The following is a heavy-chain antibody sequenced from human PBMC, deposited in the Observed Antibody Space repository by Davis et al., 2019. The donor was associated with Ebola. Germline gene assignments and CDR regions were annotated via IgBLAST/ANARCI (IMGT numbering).Heavy chain of an antibody. D-gene: IGHD2-15*01. CDR2: INSDGSST. CDR1: GFTFSNYG. V-gene: IGHV3-74*01. J-gene: IGHJ6*02. CDR3: ARGYCSGGSCTHYYYYGMDV. Sequence: GESLKISCAATGFTFSNYGMHWVRQAPGKGLVWVSRINSDGSSTSYADSVKGRFTISRDNAKNTLYLQMNSLRAEDTAVYYCARGYCSGGSCTHYYYYGMDVWGQGTTVTVSS.